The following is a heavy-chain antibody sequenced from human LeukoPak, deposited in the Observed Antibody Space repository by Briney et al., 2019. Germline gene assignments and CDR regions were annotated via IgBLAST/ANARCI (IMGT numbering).Heavy chain of an antibody. CDR2: ISTGSTYK. J-gene: IGHJ5*02. V-gene: IGHV3-21*01. CDR1: GFIFSSYS. CDR3: ARGRLGSGPNWFDP. D-gene: IGHD6-19*01. Sequence: GGSLRLYCAASGFIFSSYSMNWVRQAPGKGLEWVSCISTGSTYKYCADSVKGRFTISRDNAKNSLYPQMNSLRGEDTAVYYCARGRLGSGPNWFDPWGQGTLVTVSS.